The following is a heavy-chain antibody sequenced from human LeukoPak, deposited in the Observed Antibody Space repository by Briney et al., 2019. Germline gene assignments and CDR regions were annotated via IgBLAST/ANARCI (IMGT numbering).Heavy chain of an antibody. CDR1: GGSISSYY. V-gene: IGHV4-59*12. CDR3: ASANIVGASHFDY. Sequence: SETLSLTCTVSGGSISSYYWSWIRQPPGKGLEWIGYFYYSGSTNYNPSLKSRVTISVDTSKNQFSLKLSSVTAADTAVYYCASANIVGASHFDYWGQGTLVTVSS. J-gene: IGHJ4*02. D-gene: IGHD1-26*01. CDR2: FYYSGST.